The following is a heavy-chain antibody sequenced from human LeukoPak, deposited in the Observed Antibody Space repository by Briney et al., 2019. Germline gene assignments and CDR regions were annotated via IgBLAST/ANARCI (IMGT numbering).Heavy chain of an antibody. J-gene: IGHJ1*01. CDR3: ATATQPRGYFLH. Sequence: PGASVQVSCKASGYSFTTYSLAWVRQAPGQSLEWMGWIIVNSGGTNYAQSFQDRVTLTRDTYTNTAYLELRSLRSDDTAIIYCATATQPRGYFLHWGQGTLVTVSS. D-gene: IGHD2-2*01. V-gene: IGHV1-18*01. CDR1: GYSFTTYS. CDR2: IIVNSGGT.